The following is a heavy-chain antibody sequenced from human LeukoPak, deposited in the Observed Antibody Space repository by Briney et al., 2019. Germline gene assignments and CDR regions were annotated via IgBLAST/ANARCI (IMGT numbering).Heavy chain of an antibody. Sequence: GGSLRLSCAASGVTFYQAAMTWVRQTPGKGLEWVGRSRSKTDGGTTDYAAPVKGRFTISRDDSKKTVYLQMNSLKTDDTGVYYCCTDGWDSSALQNWGQGILVTVSS. V-gene: IGHV3-15*01. CDR3: CTDGWDSSALQN. D-gene: IGHD6-19*01. J-gene: IGHJ4*02. CDR1: GVTFYQAA. CDR2: SRSKTDGGTT.